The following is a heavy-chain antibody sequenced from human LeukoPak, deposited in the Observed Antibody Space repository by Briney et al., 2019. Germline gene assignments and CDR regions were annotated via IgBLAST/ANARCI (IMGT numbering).Heavy chain of an antibody. CDR2: IHYSGST. CDR1: GDSISNIY. D-gene: IGHD3-9*01. V-gene: IGHV4-59*12. Sequence: SETLSLTCSVSGDSISNIYCNWIRQPPGKGLEWIGYIHYSGSTDHNPSLKSRVTTSVDTSKNQCFLRLNSVTAADTVIYYCARADNYGLDVWGQGTTVTVSS. CDR3: ARADNYGLDV. J-gene: IGHJ6*02.